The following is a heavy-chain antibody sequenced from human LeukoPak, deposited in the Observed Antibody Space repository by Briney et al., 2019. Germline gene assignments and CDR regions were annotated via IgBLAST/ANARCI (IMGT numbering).Heavy chain of an antibody. CDR2: IYYSGST. CDR1: GGSMSYYY. D-gene: IGHD6-13*01. CDR3: ARSSPGGIAAAGTFDP. J-gene: IGHJ5*02. V-gene: IGHV4-59*12. Sequence: PSETLSLTCTVSGGSMSYYYWSWIRQPPGKGLEWIGYIYYSGSTNYNPSLKSRVTISVDTSKNQFSLKLNSVTAADTAVYYCARSSPGGIAAAGTFDPWGQGTLVTVSS.